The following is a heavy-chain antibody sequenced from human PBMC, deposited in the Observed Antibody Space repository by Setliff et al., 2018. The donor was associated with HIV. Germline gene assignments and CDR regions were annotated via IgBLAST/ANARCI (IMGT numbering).Heavy chain of an antibody. Sequence: ASVKVSCKTSGGTFSSYGITWVRQAPGQRLEWMGWITVGDGNTKYSQKFQGRVTITRDTSASTAYMELNSLRAEDTALYYCTRGSVTPDYWGQGTLVTVSS. CDR3: TRGSVTPDY. CDR2: ITVGDGNT. D-gene: IGHD4-17*01. J-gene: IGHJ4*02. V-gene: IGHV1-3*01. CDR1: GGTFSSYG.